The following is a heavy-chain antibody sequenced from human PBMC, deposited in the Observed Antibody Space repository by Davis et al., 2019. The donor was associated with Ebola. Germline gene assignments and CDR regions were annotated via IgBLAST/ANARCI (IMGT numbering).Heavy chain of an antibody. Sequence: PSETLSLTCTASGGSISSYYWSWIRQPPGKGLEWIGYIYYSGSTNYNPSLKSRVTISVDTSKNQFSLKLSSVTAADTAVYYCARFEYSSSSGPGAIDYWGQGTLVTVSS. CDR2: IYYSGST. J-gene: IGHJ4*02. CDR1: GGSISSYY. V-gene: IGHV4-59*01. D-gene: IGHD6-6*01. CDR3: ARFEYSSSSGPGAIDY.